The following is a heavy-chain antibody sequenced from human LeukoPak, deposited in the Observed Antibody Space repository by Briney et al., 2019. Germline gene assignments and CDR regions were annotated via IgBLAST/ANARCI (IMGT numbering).Heavy chain of an antibody. V-gene: IGHV3-66*01. CDR2: IYSGGDT. D-gene: IGHD3-22*01. Sequence: GGSLRLSCAASGFTVSSKHMTSVRQAPGKGLEWLSAIYSGGDTYYADSVRGRFTISRDNSKNMVYLQMRSLRAEDTAVYYCVRDRSASSDYYALGYWGQGTLVAVSS. J-gene: IGHJ4*02. CDR3: VRDRSASSDYYALGY. CDR1: GFTVSSKH.